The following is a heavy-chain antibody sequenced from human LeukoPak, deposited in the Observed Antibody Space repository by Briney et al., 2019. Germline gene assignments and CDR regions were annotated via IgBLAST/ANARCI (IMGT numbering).Heavy chain of an antibody. D-gene: IGHD1-26*01. CDR3: ARVRSKWEVTDAFDI. V-gene: IGHV3-30*03. Sequence: PGGSLRLSCAASGFTFSSYGMHWVRQAPGKGLEWVAVISYDGSNKYYADSVKGRFTISRDNSKNTLYLQMNSLRAEDTAVYYCARVRSKWEVTDAFDIWGQGTMVTVSS. CDR1: GFTFSSYG. CDR2: ISYDGSNK. J-gene: IGHJ3*02.